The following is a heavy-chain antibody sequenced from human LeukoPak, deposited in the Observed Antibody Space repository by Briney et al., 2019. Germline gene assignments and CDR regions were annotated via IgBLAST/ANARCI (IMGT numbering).Heavy chain of an antibody. V-gene: IGHV1-46*01. J-gene: IGHJ4*02. CDR1: GYTFTSYY. D-gene: IGHD4-17*01. CDR2: INPSGGST. Sequence: ASVKVSCKASGYTFTSYYMHWLRQAPGQGLEWMGIINPSGGSTSYAQKFQGRVTMTRDTSTSTVYMELSSLRSEDTAVYYCARDDYGDYRGGVKYYFDYWGQGTLVTVSS. CDR3: ARDDYGDYRGGVKYYFDY.